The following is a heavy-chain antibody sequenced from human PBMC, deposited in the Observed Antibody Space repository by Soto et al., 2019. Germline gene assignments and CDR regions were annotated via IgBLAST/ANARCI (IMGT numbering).Heavy chain of an antibody. Sequence: KTSETLSLTCPVSGGSISSSNSWTWVLLPPGKGLEWIGEIYPSGITNYTPSLKSRVTMSVDKSKNQFSLKLNSVTAADTAMYYCAREAYKRGATNPFFDYWGQGTLVTVSS. CDR3: AREAYKRGATNPFFDY. CDR1: GGSISSSNS. D-gene: IGHD1-26*01. V-gene: IGHV4-4*02. CDR2: IYPSGIT. J-gene: IGHJ4*02.